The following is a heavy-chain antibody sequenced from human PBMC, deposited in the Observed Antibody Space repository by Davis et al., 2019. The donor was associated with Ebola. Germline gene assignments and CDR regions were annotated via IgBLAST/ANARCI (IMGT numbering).Heavy chain of an antibody. V-gene: IGHV3-23*01. Sequence: PGGSLRLSCAASGFTFSSYAMSWVRQAPGKGLEWVSAISGSGGSTYYADSVKGRFTISRDNSKNTLYLQMNSLRAEDTAVYYCARSGSIAARPWWMDVWGKGTTVTVSS. CDR3: ARSGSIAARPWWMDV. D-gene: IGHD6-6*01. J-gene: IGHJ6*04. CDR2: ISGSGGST. CDR1: GFTFSSYA.